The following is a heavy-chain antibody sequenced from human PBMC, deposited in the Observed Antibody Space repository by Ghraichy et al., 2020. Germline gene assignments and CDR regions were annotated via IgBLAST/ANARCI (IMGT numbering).Heavy chain of an antibody. CDR3: TTEDADGGGS. CDR1: GFTFSNAW. CDR2: IKSKTDGETT. D-gene: IGHD3-16*01. V-gene: IGHV3-15*01. J-gene: IGHJ5*02. Sequence: GGSLRLSCAASGFTFSNAWMSWVRQAPGKGLEWVGRIKSKTDGETTDYAAPVKGRFTISRDDSKNTLYLQMNSLKTEDTAVYYCTTEDADGGGSWGQGTLVTVSS.